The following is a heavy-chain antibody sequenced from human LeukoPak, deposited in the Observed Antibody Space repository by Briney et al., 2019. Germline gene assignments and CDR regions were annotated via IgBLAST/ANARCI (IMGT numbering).Heavy chain of an antibody. CDR3: ARFYGGNHYFDY. Sequence: ASVKVSCKASGYTFTGYYMHWVRQAPGQGLEWMGWINPNSGGTNYAQKLQGRVTMTTDTSTSTAYMELRSLRSDDTAVYYCARFYGGNHYFDYWGQGTLVTVSS. CDR2: INPNSGGT. CDR1: GYTFTGYY. V-gene: IGHV1-2*02. J-gene: IGHJ4*02. D-gene: IGHD4-23*01.